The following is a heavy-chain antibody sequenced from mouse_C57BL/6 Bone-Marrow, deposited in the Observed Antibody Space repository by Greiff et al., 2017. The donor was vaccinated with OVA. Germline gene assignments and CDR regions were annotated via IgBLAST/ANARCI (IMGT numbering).Heavy chain of an antibody. Sequence: EVKLMESGGGLVKPGGSLKLSCAASGFTFSSYAMSWVRQTPQKRLEWVATISAGGSYTYYPDNVKGRFTISRDNAKNNLYLQMSQLKAEYTAMYYCSRDGGYYGDVDYWGQGTTLTVSA. V-gene: IGHV5-4*03. J-gene: IGHJ2*01. CDR2: ISAGGSYT. CDR3: SRDGGYYGDVDY. CDR1: GFTFSSYA. D-gene: IGHD1-1*01.